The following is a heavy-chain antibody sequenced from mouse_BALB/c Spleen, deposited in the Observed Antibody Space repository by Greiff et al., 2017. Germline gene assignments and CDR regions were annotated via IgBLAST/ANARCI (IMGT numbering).Heavy chain of an antibody. D-gene: IGHD2-2*01. Sequence: EVQGVESGGGLVQPGGSRKLSCAASGFTFSSFGMHWVRQAPEKGLEWVAYISSGSSTIYYADTVKGRFTISRDNPKNTLFLQMTSLRSEDTAMYYCARLRGDDDYWGQGATLTVSS. CDR3: ARLRGDDDY. J-gene: IGHJ2*01. CDR1: GFTFSSFG. CDR2: ISSGSSTI. V-gene: IGHV5-17*02.